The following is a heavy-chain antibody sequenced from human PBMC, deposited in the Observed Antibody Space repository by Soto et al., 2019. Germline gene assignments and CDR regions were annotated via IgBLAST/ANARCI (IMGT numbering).Heavy chain of an antibody. CDR1: GFTVSSNY. CDR2: TYSGSGTT. D-gene: IGHD4-17*01. V-gene: IGHV3-66*01. Sequence: EVQLVESGGGLVQPGGSLRLSCAASGFTVSSNYMSWVRQAPGKRLEWVSVTYSGSGTTYYADSVKGRFTISRDKSKNTLYLQMNNLIAEDTAVYYCARAPAAYGGNSVDYWGRGTLVTVSS. J-gene: IGHJ4*02. CDR3: ARAPAAYGGNSVDY.